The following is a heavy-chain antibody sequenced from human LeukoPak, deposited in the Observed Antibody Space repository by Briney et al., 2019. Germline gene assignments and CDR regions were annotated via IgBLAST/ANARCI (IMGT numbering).Heavy chain of an antibody. J-gene: IGHJ5*02. D-gene: IGHD3-9*01. CDR2: IIPIFGTA. CDR1: GGTFSSYA. CDR3: ARFQIRYFDWYRGSWFDP. Sequence: SVKVSCKASGGTFSSYAISWVRQAPGQGLEWMGGIIPIFGTANYAQKFQGRVTITTDESTSTAYMELSSLRSEDTAVYYCARFQIRYFDWYRGSWFDPWGQGTLVTVSS. V-gene: IGHV1-69*05.